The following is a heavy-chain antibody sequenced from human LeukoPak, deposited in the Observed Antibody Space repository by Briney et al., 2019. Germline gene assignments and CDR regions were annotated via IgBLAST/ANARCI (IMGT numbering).Heavy chain of an antibody. CDR2: INHSGST. V-gene: IGHV4-34*01. CDR1: GGSFSGYY. CDR3: ARDVLRFFGLDP. D-gene: IGHD3-3*01. Sequence: SETLSLTCAVYGGSFSGYYWSWIRQPPGKGLEWIGEINHSGSTNYNPSLKSRVTISVDTSKNQFSLKLSSVTAADTAVYYCARDVLRFFGLDPWGQGTLVTVSS. J-gene: IGHJ5*02.